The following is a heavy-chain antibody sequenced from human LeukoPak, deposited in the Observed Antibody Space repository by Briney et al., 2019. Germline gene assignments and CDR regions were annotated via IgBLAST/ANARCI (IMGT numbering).Heavy chain of an antibody. D-gene: IGHD6-19*01. Sequence: PSETLSLTCTVAGGSISSSSYYWGWIRQPPGKGLEWIGSFYYTGSTYYNPSLKSRVTISVDTSKNQFSLKLSSVTAADTAVYYCARGYSSAWSGFGYWGQGTLVTVSS. V-gene: IGHV4-39*01. CDR1: GGSISSSSYY. CDR2: FYYTGST. J-gene: IGHJ4*02. CDR3: ARGYSSAWSGFGY.